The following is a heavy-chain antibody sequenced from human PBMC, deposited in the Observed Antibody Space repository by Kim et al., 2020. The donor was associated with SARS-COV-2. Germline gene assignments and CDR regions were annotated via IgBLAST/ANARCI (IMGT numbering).Heavy chain of an antibody. CDR1: GGSVSSGSYY. J-gene: IGHJ6*02. CDR2: IYYSGST. CDR3: ARDYSGSYYYYGMDV. V-gene: IGHV4-61*01. Sequence: SETLSLTCTVSGGSVSSGSYYWSWIRQPPGKGLEWIGYIYYSGSTNYNPSLKSRVTISVDTSKNQFSLKLSSVTAADTAVYYCARDYSGSYYYYGMDVWGQGTTVTVSS. D-gene: IGHD1-26*01.